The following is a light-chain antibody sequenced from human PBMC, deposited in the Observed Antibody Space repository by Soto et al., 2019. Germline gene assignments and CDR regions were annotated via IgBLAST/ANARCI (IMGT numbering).Light chain of an antibody. V-gene: IGKV1-5*01. CDR1: QSINNW. J-gene: IGKJ1*01. CDR3: QQYGKLRM. CDR2: DAS. Sequence: DIQMTQSPSTLSASVGDRVTITCRASQSINNWLAWYQQKPGKAPKLLIYDASTLEIGVPSRFSGSGFGTEFTLTISSLQPDDFATYYCQQYGKLRMFGQGTKVEVK.